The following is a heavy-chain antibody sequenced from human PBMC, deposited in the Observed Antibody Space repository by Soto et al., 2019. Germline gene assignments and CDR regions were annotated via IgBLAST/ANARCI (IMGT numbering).Heavy chain of an antibody. CDR3: ARGDFLSSGWSAEYFQH. CDR2: ISSSGSTI. J-gene: IGHJ1*01. CDR1: GFTFNLYS. V-gene: IGHV3-48*02. Sequence: LRLSCEASGFTFNLYSMNWVRQAPGKGLEWVSYISSSGSTIHYADSVKGRLTISRDNARNSLYLQMNSLTDEDTAIYYCARGDFLSSGWSAEYFQHWGQGTLVTV. D-gene: IGHD6-19*01.